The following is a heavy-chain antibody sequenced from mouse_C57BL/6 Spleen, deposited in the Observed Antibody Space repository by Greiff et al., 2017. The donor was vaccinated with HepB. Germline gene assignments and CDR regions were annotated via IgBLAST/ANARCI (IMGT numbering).Heavy chain of an antibody. CDR1: GFTFSSYA. CDR2: ISDGGSYT. J-gene: IGHJ2*01. D-gene: IGHD2-5*01. Sequence: EVMLVESGGGLVKPGGSLKLSCAASGFTFSSYAMSWVRQTPEKRLEWVATISDGGSYTYYPDNVKGRFTISRDNAKNNLYLQMSHLKSEDTAMYYCARDGSNYYFDDWGQGTTLTVSS. CDR3: ARDGSNYYFDD. V-gene: IGHV5-4*01.